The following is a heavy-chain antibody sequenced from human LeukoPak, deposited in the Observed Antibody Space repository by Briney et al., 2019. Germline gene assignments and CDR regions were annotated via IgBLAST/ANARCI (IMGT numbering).Heavy chain of an antibody. Sequence: SETLSLTCAVYNGFHNLYFMLVRPPPGKGLEWIGRIYTSGSTNYNPSLKSRVTMSVDTSKNQFSLKRSSVTAADTAVYYCARDLWFGENYYYMDVWGKGTTVTISS. V-gene: IGHV4-4*07. J-gene: IGHJ6*03. CDR2: IYTSGST. CDR1: NGFHNLYF. CDR3: ARDLWFGENYYYMDV. D-gene: IGHD3-10*01.